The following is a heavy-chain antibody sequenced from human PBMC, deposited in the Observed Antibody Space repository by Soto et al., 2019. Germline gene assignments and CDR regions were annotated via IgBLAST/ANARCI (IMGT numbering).Heavy chain of an antibody. CDR1: GFTVSSNY. Sequence: GGSLRFSCAASGFTVSSNYMSWVRQAPGKGLVWVSRINSDGSSTSYADSVKGRFTISRDNAKNTLYLQMNSLRAEDTAVYYCASGYSYVKVWGQGALVTVSS. J-gene: IGHJ4*02. V-gene: IGHV3-74*01. CDR3: ASGYSYVKV. CDR2: INSDGSST. D-gene: IGHD5-18*01.